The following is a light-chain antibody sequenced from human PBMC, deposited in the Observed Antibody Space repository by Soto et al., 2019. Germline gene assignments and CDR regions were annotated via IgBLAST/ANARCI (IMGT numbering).Light chain of an antibody. CDR1: QTVSSY. Sequence: EIVLSQSPVILSLSPGERATLSCRASQTVSSYLPWYQQKPGQAPRILIYDASNRATSIPARFSGSGSATDFTLTISSLEPEDFAVYYCQQRASWYTFGQGTKLEIK. CDR2: DAS. CDR3: QQRASWYT. J-gene: IGKJ2*01. V-gene: IGKV3-11*01.